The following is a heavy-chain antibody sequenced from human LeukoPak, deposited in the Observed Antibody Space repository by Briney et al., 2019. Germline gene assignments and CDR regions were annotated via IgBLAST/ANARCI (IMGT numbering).Heavy chain of an antibody. J-gene: IGHJ5*02. CDR2: INHSGST. D-gene: IGHD3-10*01. CDR1: GGSFSGYY. CDR3: ARDKGMVRGVINWCDP. V-gene: IGHV4-34*01. Sequence: SETLSLTCAVYGGSFSGYYWSWIRPPPGKGLEWIGEINHSGSTNYNPSLKSRVTISVDTSKNQFALKLSSVTAADTAVYYCARDKGMVRGVINWCDPWGQGTLVTVSS.